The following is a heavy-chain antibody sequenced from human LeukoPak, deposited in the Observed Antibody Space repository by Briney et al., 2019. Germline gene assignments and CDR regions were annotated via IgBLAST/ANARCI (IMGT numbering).Heavy chain of an antibody. Sequence: SVKVSCKASGGTFSSYAISWVRQAPGQGLEWMGGIIPIFGTANYAQKFQGRVTITADESTSTAYMELSSLRSEDTAVYYCARDGVEMATKSRYNWFDPWGQGTLVTVSS. J-gene: IGHJ5*02. CDR2: IIPIFGTA. V-gene: IGHV1-69*01. CDR3: ARDGVEMATKSRYNWFDP. CDR1: GGTFSSYA. D-gene: IGHD5-24*01.